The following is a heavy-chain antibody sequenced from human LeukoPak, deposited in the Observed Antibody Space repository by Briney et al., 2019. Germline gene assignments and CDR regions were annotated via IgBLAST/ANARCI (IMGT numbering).Heavy chain of an antibody. Sequence: GGSLRLSCAASGFSFNGDWMNWVRQAPGKGLEWVSSISSSSSYIYYADSVKGRFTISRDNAKNSLYLQMNSLRAEDTAVYYCARDLGSGSWPLDYWGQGTLVTVSS. J-gene: IGHJ4*02. CDR2: ISSSSSYI. D-gene: IGHD3-10*02. V-gene: IGHV3-21*01. CDR3: ARDLGSGSWPLDY. CDR1: GFSFNGDW.